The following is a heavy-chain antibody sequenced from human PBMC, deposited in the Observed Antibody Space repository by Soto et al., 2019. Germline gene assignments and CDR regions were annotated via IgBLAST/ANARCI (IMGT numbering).Heavy chain of an antibody. CDR1: GGSISGSNW. Sequence: SETLSLTCAVSGGSISGSNWWSWVRQPPGKGLEWIGEIYHSGSTNYNPSLKSRVTISVDKSKNQFSLKLSSVTAADTAVYYCARNGQLVLLPRTPNWFDPWGQGTLVTVSS. CDR2: IYHSGST. J-gene: IGHJ5*02. CDR3: ARNGQLVLLPRTPNWFDP. D-gene: IGHD6-6*01. V-gene: IGHV4-4*02.